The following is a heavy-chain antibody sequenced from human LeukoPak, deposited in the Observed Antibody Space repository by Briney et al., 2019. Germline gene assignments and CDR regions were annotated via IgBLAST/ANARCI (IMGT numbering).Heavy chain of an antibody. CDR3: AGEVYDSSGSGFDI. D-gene: IGHD3-22*01. Sequence: SETLSLTCTVSGGSISSGSYYWSWIRQPAGKGLEWIGRIYTSGSTNYNPSLKSRVTISVDTSKNQFSLKLSSVTAADTAVYYCAGEVYDSSGSGFDIWGQGTMVTVSS. V-gene: IGHV4-61*02. CDR2: IYTSGST. J-gene: IGHJ3*02. CDR1: GGSISSGSYY.